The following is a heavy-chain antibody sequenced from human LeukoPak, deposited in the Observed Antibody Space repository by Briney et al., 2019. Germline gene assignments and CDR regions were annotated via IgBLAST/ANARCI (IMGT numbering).Heavy chain of an antibody. Sequence: SETLSLTCAVSGYSISSGYYWGWIRPPPGKGLEWIGIIYHSGSTYYNPSLKSRVTISVDPSKNQFSLKLSSVTAADTAVYYCARHIGYYDSSGYRSGAFDIWGQGTMVTVSS. CDR1: GYSISSGYY. CDR2: IYHSGST. J-gene: IGHJ3*02. CDR3: ARHIGYYDSSGYRSGAFDI. D-gene: IGHD3-22*01. V-gene: IGHV4-38-2*01.